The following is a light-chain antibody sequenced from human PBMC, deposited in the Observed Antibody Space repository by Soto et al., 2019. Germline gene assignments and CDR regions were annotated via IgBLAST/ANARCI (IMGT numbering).Light chain of an antibody. V-gene: IGKV3-15*01. CDR3: QQYNHWRSIS. J-gene: IGKJ5*01. CDR1: QSVSRK. CDR2: DTS. Sequence: EILMTQSPATVSVSPGERATLSCRASQSVSRKLAWYQHKPGQAPRLLIYDTSTRAADIPARFSGCGSGTDFTLTISSLQSEDFAVYYCQQYNHWRSISFGQGTRLEIK.